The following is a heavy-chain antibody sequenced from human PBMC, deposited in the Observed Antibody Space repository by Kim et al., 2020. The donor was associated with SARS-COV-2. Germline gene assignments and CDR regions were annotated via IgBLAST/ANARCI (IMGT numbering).Heavy chain of an antibody. CDR3: ASLKFWSGYYTVFDY. D-gene: IGHD3-3*01. V-gene: IGHV4-39*01. J-gene: IGHJ4*02. Sequence: PSPKSRVTISVDTSKNQFSLKLSSVTAADTAVYYCASLKFWSGYYTVFDYWGQGTLVTVSS.